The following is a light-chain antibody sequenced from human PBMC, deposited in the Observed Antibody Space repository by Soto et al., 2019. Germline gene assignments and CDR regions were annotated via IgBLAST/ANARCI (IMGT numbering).Light chain of an antibody. CDR1: SSDVGGYNY. Sequence: QSVLTQPASVSGSPGQSITISCTGTSSDVGGYNYVSWYQQHPGIAPKLLIYGVTNRTSGVSTRFSGSKSGNTASLTISGLQAEDEADYHCSSYTSASTLLYLFGTGTKLTVL. J-gene: IGLJ1*01. CDR2: GVT. CDR3: SSYTSASTLLYL. V-gene: IGLV2-14*01.